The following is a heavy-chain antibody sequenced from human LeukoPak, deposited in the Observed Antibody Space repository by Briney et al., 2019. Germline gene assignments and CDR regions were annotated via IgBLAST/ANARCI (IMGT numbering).Heavy chain of an antibody. CDR1: GFTVSSSY. CDR2: IYSGGST. CDR3: ARDSTVRWSY. J-gene: IGHJ4*02. V-gene: IGHV3-53*01. D-gene: IGHD3-3*01. Sequence: PGGSLRLSCAASGFTVSSSYMSCVRQAPGKGLEWVSIIYSGGSTYYADSVKGRFTISRDNSKNTLYLQMNSLRAEDTAVYYCARDSTVRWSYWGQGTLVTVS.